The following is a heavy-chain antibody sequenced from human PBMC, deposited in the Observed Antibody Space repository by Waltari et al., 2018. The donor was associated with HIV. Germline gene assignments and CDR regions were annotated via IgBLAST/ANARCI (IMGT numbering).Heavy chain of an antibody. CDR3: ARVAPDGVGATGPFEN. CDR2: IYSGGST. J-gene: IGHJ4*02. D-gene: IGHD1-26*01. CDR1: EFTLSSHY. Sequence: EVQLVESGGGFIQPGGSLRLSCAASEFTLSSHYMNWVRQGPGKGLELVSIIYSGGSTYYADSVKGRFTISRDNSKNTLYLQMKRLRAEDTDVYYCARVAPDGVGATGPFENWGQGTLVTVSS. V-gene: IGHV3-53*01.